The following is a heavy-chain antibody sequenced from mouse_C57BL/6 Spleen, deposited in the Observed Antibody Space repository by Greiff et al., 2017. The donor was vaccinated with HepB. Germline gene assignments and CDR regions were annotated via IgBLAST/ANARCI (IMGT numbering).Heavy chain of an antibody. CDR2: INPNNGGT. Sequence: VQLKQSGPELVKPGASVKMSCKASGYTFTDYNMHWVKQSHGKSLEWIGYINPNNGGTSYNQKFKGKATLTVNKSSSTAYMELRSLTSEDSAVYYCARPGSSSYWYFDVWGTGTTVTVSS. D-gene: IGHD1-1*01. V-gene: IGHV1-22*01. CDR3: ARPGSSSYWYFDV. J-gene: IGHJ1*03. CDR1: GYTFTDYN.